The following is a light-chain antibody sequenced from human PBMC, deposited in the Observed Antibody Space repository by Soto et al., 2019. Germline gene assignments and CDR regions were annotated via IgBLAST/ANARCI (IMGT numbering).Light chain of an antibody. Sequence: SVLTQPASVSGSPGQSITISCTGTSSDVGAYNYVSWFQQHPDKVPKLIIYEVSNRPSGVSSRFSGSKSGNTASLTISGLQAEDEADYYCSSYRSTSNYVFGSGTKVTVL. CDR3: SSYRSTSNYV. V-gene: IGLV2-14*01. J-gene: IGLJ1*01. CDR1: SSDVGAYNY. CDR2: EVS.